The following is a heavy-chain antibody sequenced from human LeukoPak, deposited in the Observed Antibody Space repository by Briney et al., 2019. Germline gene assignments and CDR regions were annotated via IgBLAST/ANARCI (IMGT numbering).Heavy chain of an antibody. D-gene: IGHD6-19*01. V-gene: IGHV4-39*07. Sequence: SETLSLTCTVSGGSINSSGYYWGWIRQTPGRGLEWIGSIYYSGSTYYKPSLTSRVTMSVDTSKNQFSLRLSSVTAADTAVYYCARDYSSGWIDHWGQGTLVTVSS. CDR2: IYYSGST. CDR1: GGSINSSGYY. J-gene: IGHJ4*02. CDR3: ARDYSSGWIDH.